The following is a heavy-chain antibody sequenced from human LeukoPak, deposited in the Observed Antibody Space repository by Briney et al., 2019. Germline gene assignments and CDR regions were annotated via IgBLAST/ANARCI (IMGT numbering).Heavy chain of an antibody. V-gene: IGHV1-2*02. D-gene: IGHD1-26*01. CDR1: GYTLIDYY. CDR2: ISPNSGGT. Sequence: ASVKVSCKASGYTLIDYYMHWVRQAPGQGLEWIGWISPNSGGTKYVQKFQGRATMTRDTSITTVYMELSGLSFDDTAVYYCARGGGRYSVDYWGQGTLVIVSS. CDR3: ARGGGRYSVDY. J-gene: IGHJ4*02.